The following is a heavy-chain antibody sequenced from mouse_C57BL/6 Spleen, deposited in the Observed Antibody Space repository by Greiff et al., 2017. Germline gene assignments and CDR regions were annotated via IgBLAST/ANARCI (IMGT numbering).Heavy chain of an antibody. Sequence: QVQLQQSGPELVKPGASVTISCKASGYAFSSSWLNWVKQRPGKGLEWIGRIYPGDGDTNYNGKFKGKATLTADKSSSTAYKQLRSLTSEDTAVYFCARRGDYEAMDYWGQGTSDTVSS. CDR2: IYPGDGDT. CDR3: ARRGDYEAMDY. J-gene: IGHJ4*01. V-gene: IGHV1-82*01. CDR1: GYAFSSSW.